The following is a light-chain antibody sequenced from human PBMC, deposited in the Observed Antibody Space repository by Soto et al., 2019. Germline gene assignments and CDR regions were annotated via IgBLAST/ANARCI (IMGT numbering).Light chain of an antibody. CDR2: AAS. Sequence: DIPMTQSPSSLSASVGDRVTITCRASQSISSYLNWYQQKPGKAPKLLIYAASSLQSGVPSRFSGSGSGTEFTLTISSLQPEDFATYYCQQSYSTPRGLTFGGGTKVEIK. V-gene: IGKV1-39*01. CDR1: QSISSY. J-gene: IGKJ4*01. CDR3: QQSYSTPRGLT.